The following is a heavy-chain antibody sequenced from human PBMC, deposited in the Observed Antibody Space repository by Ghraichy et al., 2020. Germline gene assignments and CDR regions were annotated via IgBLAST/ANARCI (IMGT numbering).Heavy chain of an antibody. CDR1: GFTFSSYA. J-gene: IGHJ5*02. CDR3: AKGPAYSGYDVNWFDP. Sequence: GGSLRLSCAASGFTFSSYAMSWVRQAPGKGLEWVSAISGSGGSTYYTDSVKGRFTISRDNSKNTLYLQMNSLRAEDTAVYYCAKGPAYSGYDVNWFDPWGQGTLVTVSS. CDR2: ISGSGGST. D-gene: IGHD5-12*01. V-gene: IGHV3-23*01.